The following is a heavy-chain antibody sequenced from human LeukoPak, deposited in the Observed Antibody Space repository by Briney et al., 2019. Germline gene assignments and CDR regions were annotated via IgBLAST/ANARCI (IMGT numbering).Heavy chain of an antibody. CDR3: ARLPAYCSSASCYYDY. D-gene: IGHD2-2*01. Sequence: GGSLRLSCAASGFTFSSYSMNWVRQAPGKGLEWVSYISSASGSIYYADSVKGRFTISRDNAKNSLFLQMNSLRAEDTAVYYCARLPAYCSSASCYYDYWGQGTLVTVSS. CDR1: GFTFSSYS. V-gene: IGHV3-48*04. J-gene: IGHJ4*02. CDR2: ISSASGSI.